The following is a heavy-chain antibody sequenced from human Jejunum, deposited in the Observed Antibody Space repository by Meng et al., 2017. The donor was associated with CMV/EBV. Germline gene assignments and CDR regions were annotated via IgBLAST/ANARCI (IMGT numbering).Heavy chain of an antibody. V-gene: IGHV4-4*02. CDR1: GGPNASSHNW. Sequence: LSLTCAVSGGPNASSHNWWNWVRQPPGKGLEWIGEVHHSGTTNYNPSLESRVTISVDKTKNQFSLKLTSVTAADTAVYYCADPPPGYWGQGTLVTVSS. J-gene: IGHJ4*02. CDR3: ADPPPGY. CDR2: VHHSGTT.